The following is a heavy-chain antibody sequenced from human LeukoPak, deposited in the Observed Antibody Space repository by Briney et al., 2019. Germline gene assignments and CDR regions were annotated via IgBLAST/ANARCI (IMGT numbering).Heavy chain of an antibody. Sequence: KPSETLSLTCTVSGGSISSYYWSWIRQPAGKGLEWIGRIYTSGSTNYNPSLKSRVTMSVDTSKNQFSLKLSSVTAADTAVYYCARGGYDFWSGYYTGSYYYYYMDVWGKGTTVTVSS. V-gene: IGHV4-4*07. CDR2: IYTSGST. D-gene: IGHD3-3*01. CDR1: GGSISSYY. CDR3: ARGGYDFWSGYYTGSYYYYYMDV. J-gene: IGHJ6*03.